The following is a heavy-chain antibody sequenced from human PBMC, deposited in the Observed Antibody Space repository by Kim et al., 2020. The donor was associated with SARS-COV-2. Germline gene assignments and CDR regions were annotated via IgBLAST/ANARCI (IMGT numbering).Heavy chain of an antibody. Sequence: SETLSLTCTVSGGSISSYYWSWIRQPPGKGLEWIGYIYYSGSTNYNPSLKSRVTISVDTSKNQFSLKLSSVTAADTAVYYCARGHHYYDSSGYSHDAFDIWGQGTMVTVSS. CDR3: ARGHHYYDSSGYSHDAFDI. CDR1: GGSISSYY. J-gene: IGHJ3*02. V-gene: IGHV4-59*13. D-gene: IGHD3-22*01. CDR2: IYYSGST.